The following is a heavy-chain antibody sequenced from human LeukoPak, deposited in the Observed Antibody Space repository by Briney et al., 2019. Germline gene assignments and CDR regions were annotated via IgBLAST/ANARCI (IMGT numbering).Heavy chain of an antibody. D-gene: IGHD3-22*01. Sequence: GGSLRLSCAASGFTFSSYAMSWVRQAPGKGLEWVSAISGSGGSTYYADSLKGRFTISRDNSKNTLYLQMNSLRAEDTAVYYCAKPQYYYDSSGYYSEYFQHWGQGTLVTVSS. V-gene: IGHV3-23*01. J-gene: IGHJ1*01. CDR1: GFTFSSYA. CDR2: ISGSGGST. CDR3: AKPQYYYDSSGYYSEYFQH.